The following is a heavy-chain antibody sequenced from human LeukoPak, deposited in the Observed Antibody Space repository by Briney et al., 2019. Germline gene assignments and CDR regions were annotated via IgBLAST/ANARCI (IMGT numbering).Heavy chain of an antibody. CDR1: GGTFSSYA. D-gene: IGHD4-11*01. V-gene: IGHV1-18*01. Sequence: GASVKVSCKASGGTFSSYAISWVRQAPGQGLEWMGWISAYNGNTNYAQKLQGRVTMTTDTSTSTAYMELRSLRSDDTAVYYCARDFAPRLSGLHGYWGQGTLVTVSS. CDR2: ISAYNGNT. J-gene: IGHJ4*02. CDR3: ARDFAPRLSGLHGY.